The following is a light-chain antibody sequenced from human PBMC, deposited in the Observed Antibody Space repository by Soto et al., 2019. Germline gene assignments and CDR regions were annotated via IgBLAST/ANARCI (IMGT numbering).Light chain of an antibody. Sequence: QSALTQPASVSGSPGQSITISCTGTSSDVGAYNYVSWYQHHPGKAPKLMIYDVSNRPSGVSNRFSGSKSGNTASLTISGLQAEDEPDYYCNSFTTSSTLVFGGGTKVTVL. V-gene: IGLV2-14*03. CDR3: NSFTTSSTLV. CDR2: DVS. CDR1: SSDVGAYNY. J-gene: IGLJ2*01.